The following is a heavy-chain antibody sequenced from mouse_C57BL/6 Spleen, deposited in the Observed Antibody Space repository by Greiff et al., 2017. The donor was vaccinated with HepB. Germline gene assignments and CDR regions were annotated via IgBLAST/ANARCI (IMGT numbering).Heavy chain of an antibody. D-gene: IGHD2-1*01. CDR3: ARYGGNVYAMDY. J-gene: IGHJ4*01. V-gene: IGHV7-3*01. CDR2: IRNKANGYTT. Sequence: EVQRVESGGGLVQPGGSLSLSCAASGFTFTDYYMSWVRQPPGKALEWLGFIRNKANGYTTEYSASVKGRFTISRDNSQSILYLQMNALRAEDSATYYCARYGGNVYAMDYWGQGTSVTVSS. CDR1: GFTFTDYY.